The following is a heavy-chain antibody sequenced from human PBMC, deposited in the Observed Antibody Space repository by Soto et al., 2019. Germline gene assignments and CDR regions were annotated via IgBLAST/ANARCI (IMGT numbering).Heavy chain of an antibody. J-gene: IGHJ5*02. CDR2: ISGSGGST. D-gene: IGHD3-16*02. V-gene: IGHV3-23*01. CDR3: AKEEGYRYRYLEWFDP. CDR1: GFTFSSYA. Sequence: EVQLLESGGGLVQPGGSLRLSCAASGFTFSSYAMSWVRQAPGKGLEWVSAISGSGGSTYYADSVKGRFTISRDNSKNTLYVKIRRLRGEDTDVSYCAKEEGYRYRYLEWFDPWGQGSLVTVSS.